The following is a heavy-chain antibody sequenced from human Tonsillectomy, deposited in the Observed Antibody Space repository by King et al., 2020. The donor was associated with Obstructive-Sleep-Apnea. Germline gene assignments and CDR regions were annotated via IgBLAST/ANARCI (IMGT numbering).Heavy chain of an antibody. V-gene: IGHV3-23*04. Sequence: VQLVESGGGLVQPGGSLRLSCAASGFTFSFSTYAMTWVRQAPGQGRVGVSAFSGSGDRTFYADTVKGRFTISRDNAKNSLFLQMNSLRAEDTAVYYCARDYKDGGSSCIDYWGQGTLVTVSS. CDR1: GFTFSFSTYA. CDR3: ARDYKDGGSSCIDY. D-gene: IGHD6-13*01. J-gene: IGHJ4*02. CDR2: FSGSGDRT.